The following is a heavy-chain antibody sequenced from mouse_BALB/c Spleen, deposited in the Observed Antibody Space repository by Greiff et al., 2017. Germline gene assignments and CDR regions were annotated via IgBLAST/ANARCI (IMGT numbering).Heavy chain of an antibody. CDR3: AIYDYDGTYAMDY. V-gene: IGHV3-2*02. J-gene: IGHJ4*01. CDR1: GYSITSDYA. CDR2: ISYSGST. Sequence: EVQLQQSGPGLVKPSQSLSLTCTVTGYSITSDYAWNWIRQFPGNKLEWMGYISYSGSTSYNPSLKSRISITRDTSKNQFFLQLNSVTTEDTATYYCAIYDYDGTYAMDYWGQGTSVTVSS. D-gene: IGHD2-4*01.